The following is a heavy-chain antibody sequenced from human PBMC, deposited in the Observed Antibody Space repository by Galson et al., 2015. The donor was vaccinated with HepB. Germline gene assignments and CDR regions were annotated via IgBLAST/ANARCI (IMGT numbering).Heavy chain of an antibody. CDR1: GYTFTSYD. CDR3: ARALIAAASYYYYMDV. J-gene: IGHJ6*03. V-gene: IGHV1-8*01. D-gene: IGHD6-13*01. Sequence: QSGAEVKKPGESVKVSCKASGYTFTSYDINWVRQATGQGLEWMGWMNPNSGNTGYAQKFQGRVTMTRNTSISTAYMELSSLRSEDTAVYYCARALIAAASYYYYMDVWGKGTKVTVSS. CDR2: MNPNSGNT.